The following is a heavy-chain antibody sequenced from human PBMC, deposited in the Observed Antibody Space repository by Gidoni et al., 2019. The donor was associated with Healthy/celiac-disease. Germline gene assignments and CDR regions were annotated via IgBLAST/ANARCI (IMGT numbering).Heavy chain of an antibody. CDR1: GFTFSSYW. Sequence: EVQLVESGGGLVQPGGSLRLSCAASGFTFSSYWMSWVRQAPGKGLAWVANIKKDGSEKYYVDSVKGRFTISRDNAKNSLYLQMNSLRAEDTAVYYCARDLFPTLDFDYYYDLFDYWGQGTLVTVSS. CDR2: IKKDGSEK. J-gene: IGHJ4*02. D-gene: IGHD3-22*01. V-gene: IGHV3-7*01. CDR3: ARDLFPTLDFDYYYDLFDY.